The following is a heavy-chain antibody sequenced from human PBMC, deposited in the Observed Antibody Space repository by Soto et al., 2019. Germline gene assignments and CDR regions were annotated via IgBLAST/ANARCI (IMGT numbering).Heavy chain of an antibody. CDR2: MSSSGDSI. Sequence: QVQLVESGGGLVKPGGSLRLSCAASGITFSDCYMNWIRQAPGKGLEWVSYMSSSGDSINYAGSVRGRFTVSRDNAKNSLYLQMKSLRAEDTALYYCARVRFGQWGYAMDVWGQGTTVTVS. D-gene: IGHD3-10*01. V-gene: IGHV3-11*01. J-gene: IGHJ6*02. CDR3: ARVRFGQWGYAMDV. CDR1: GITFSDCY.